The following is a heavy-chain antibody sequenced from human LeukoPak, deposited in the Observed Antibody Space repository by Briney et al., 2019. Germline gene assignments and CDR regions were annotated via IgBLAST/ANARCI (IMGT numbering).Heavy chain of an antibody. CDR2: ISSNGGST. CDR1: GCTFSSYA. CDR3: VKDRGDCSSTSCYDAFDI. J-gene: IGHJ3*02. D-gene: IGHD2-2*01. Sequence: GGSLRLSCSASGCTFSSYAMHWVRQAPGKGLEYVSAISSNGGSTYYADSVKGRFTISRDNSKNTLYLQMSSLRAEDTAVYYCVKDRGDCSSTSCYDAFDIWGQGTMVTVSS. V-gene: IGHV3-64D*06.